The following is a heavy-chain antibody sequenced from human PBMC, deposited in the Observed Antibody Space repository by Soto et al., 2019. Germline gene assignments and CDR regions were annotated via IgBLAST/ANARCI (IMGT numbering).Heavy chain of an antibody. J-gene: IGHJ6*02. Sequence: GGSLRLSCAASGFSFGYYAMSWVRQAPGKGLEWVSGISGTGSRTSYADSVRGRFTISRDNVNNTLSLQMDSLRAEDTAVYYCARGGRYTYGYGDYSYGMDVWGQGTTVTVSS. CDR2: ISGTGSRT. V-gene: IGHV3-23*01. D-gene: IGHD5-18*01. CDR1: GFSFGYYA. CDR3: ARGGRYTYGYGDYSYGMDV.